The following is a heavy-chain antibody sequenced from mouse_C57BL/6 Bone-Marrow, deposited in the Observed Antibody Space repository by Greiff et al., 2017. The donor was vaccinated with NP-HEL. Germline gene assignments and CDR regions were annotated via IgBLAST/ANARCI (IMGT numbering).Heavy chain of an antibody. D-gene: IGHD6-1*01. Sequence: DVQLVESGGGLVQPGGSLKLSCAASGFTFSDYYMYWVRQTPEKRLEWVAYISNGGGSTYYPDTVKGRFTISRDNAKNTLYLQMSRLKSEDTAMYYCARQGPVPYYFDYWGQGTTLTVSS. CDR2: ISNGGGST. CDR1: GFTFSDYY. CDR3: ARQGPVPYYFDY. V-gene: IGHV5-12*01. J-gene: IGHJ2*01.